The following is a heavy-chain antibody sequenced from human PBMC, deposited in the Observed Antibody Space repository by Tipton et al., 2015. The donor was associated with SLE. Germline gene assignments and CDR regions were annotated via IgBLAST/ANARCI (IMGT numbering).Heavy chain of an antibody. D-gene: IGHD2-2*01. CDR3: ARAKDCSSTSCYYYYYMDV. CDR1: GGSFSGYY. V-gene: IGHV4-34*01. CDR2: INHSGST. Sequence: TLSLTCAVYGGSFSGYYWSWIRQPPGKGLEWIGEINHSGSTNYNLSLKSRVTISVDTSKNQFSLKLSSVTAADTAVYYCARAKDCSSTSCYYYYYMDVWGKGTTVTVSS. J-gene: IGHJ6*03.